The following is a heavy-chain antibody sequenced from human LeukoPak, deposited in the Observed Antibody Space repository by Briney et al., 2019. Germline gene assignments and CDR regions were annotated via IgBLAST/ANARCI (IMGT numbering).Heavy chain of an antibody. V-gene: IGHV4-39*01. J-gene: IGHJ4*02. Sequence: SETLSLTCTVSGGSISSSTYYWGWIRQPPGKGLEWIGSMYYSGNIYYNPSLKSRVTISVDTSKNQFSLKLSSVTAADTAVYYCAKPHFDYWGQGALVTVSS. CDR3: AKPHFDY. CDR1: GGSISSSTYY. CDR2: MYYSGNI.